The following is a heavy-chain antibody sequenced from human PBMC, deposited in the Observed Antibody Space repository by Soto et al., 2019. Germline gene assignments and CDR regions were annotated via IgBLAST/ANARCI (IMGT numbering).Heavy chain of an antibody. J-gene: IGHJ6*02. CDR1: GYSFTSYW. V-gene: IGHV5-10-1*01. CDR2: IDPSDSYT. D-gene: IGHD2-2*01. Sequence: ESLKISCKGSGYSFTSYWISWVRQMPGKGLEWMGRIDPSDSYTNYSPSFQGRVTISADKSISTAYLQWSSLKASDTAMYYCARHIVVVTAAIWHYYYGMDVWGQGTTVTVSS. CDR3: ARHIVVVTAAIWHYYYGMDV.